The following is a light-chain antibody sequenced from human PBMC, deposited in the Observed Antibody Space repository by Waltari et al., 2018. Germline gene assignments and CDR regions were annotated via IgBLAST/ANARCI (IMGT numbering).Light chain of an antibody. J-gene: IGLJ2*01. V-gene: IGLV2-14*03. CDR2: DVT. Sequence: QSALTQPASASGSPGQSITISCSGVGSPVGASDYVSWHQHHPGKAPQVIIYDVTNRPSGVSDRFSASKSANTASLTISRLQPEDEADYYCSSQTLDGLVLFGGGTRLTVL. CDR1: GSPVGASDY. CDR3: SSQTLDGLVL.